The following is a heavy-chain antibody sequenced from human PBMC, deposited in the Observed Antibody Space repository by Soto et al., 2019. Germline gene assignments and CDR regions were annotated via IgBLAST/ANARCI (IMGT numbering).Heavy chain of an antibody. J-gene: IGHJ5*02. CDR2: LKSKSDGVTS. CDR1: GFTFSNAW. Sequence: GGSLRLSCAASGFTFSNAWMGWVRQAPGKGLEWVARLKSKSDGVTSDYAAPVKGRFSISRDESKTTLYLQMNSLKTEDTAVYHCTTDGGVSAYPLFWAWGQGTLVTVSS. V-gene: IGHV3-15*01. CDR3: TTDGGVSAYPLFWA. D-gene: IGHD2-8*02.